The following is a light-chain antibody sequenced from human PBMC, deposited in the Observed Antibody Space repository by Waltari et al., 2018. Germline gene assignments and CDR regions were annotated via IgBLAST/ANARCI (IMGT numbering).Light chain of an antibody. CDR1: QGIRYD. J-gene: IGKJ5*01. CDR3: LQDYNYPWT. V-gene: IGKV1-6*01. Sequence: AIQMTQSPSSLSASVGDKVTITCRASQGIRYDLGWYQQKPGKAPKLRIYAASSLQSGVPSRFSGGGAGTEFTLSLSSLQPEDFATYYCLQDYNYPWTFGQGTRLEIK. CDR2: AAS.